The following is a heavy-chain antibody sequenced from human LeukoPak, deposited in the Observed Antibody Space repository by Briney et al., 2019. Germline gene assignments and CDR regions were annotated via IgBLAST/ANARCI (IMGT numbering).Heavy chain of an antibody. CDR2: ISGSGGST. J-gene: IGHJ4*02. CDR1: GVTFSSNA. Sequence: GGSLRLSCAASGVTFSSNAMSWVRQAPGRGLEWVSAISGSGGSTYYADSVKGGLTIIRDNTKNTLYLQMKSLRAEATAVYYCAKDPGQWLVADFDYWGQGTLVTVSS. V-gene: IGHV3-23*01. D-gene: IGHD6-19*01. CDR3: AKDPGQWLVADFDY.